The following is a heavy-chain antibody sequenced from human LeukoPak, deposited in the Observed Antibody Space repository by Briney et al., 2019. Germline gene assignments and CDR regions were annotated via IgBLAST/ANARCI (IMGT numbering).Heavy chain of an antibody. CDR1: GVSISSGGYY. CDR2: IYHSGST. D-gene: IGHD4-17*01. Sequence: PSQTLSLTCTVSGVSISSGGYYWRWIRQPPGRGVEWIRYIYHSGSTYYNPSLKSRVTISVDRSKNQFSVKLSSVTAADTAVYYCARVVTTVTGDYFDYWGQGTLVTVSS. V-gene: IGHV4-30-2*01. J-gene: IGHJ4*02. CDR3: ARVVTTVTGDYFDY.